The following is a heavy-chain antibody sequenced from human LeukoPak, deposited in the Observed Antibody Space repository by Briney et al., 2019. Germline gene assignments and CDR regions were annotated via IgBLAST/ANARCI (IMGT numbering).Heavy chain of an antibody. J-gene: IGHJ4*02. D-gene: IGHD6-19*01. CDR2: IYTSGRT. CDR1: GASISSGNSY. Sequence: SQTLSLTCTVSGASISSGNSYWSRIRQPAGKGLEWIGRIYTSGRTNLNPALKSRVTLSLDTSKNQFSLNLTSVAAADTAVYYCVRGHNSGWSDFDYWGLGTLVTVSS. V-gene: IGHV4-61*02. CDR3: VRGHNSGWSDFDY.